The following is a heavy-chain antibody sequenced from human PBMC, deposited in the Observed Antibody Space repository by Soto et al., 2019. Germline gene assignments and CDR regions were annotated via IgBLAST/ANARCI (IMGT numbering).Heavy chain of an antibody. CDR1: GFTFSSYA. D-gene: IGHD6-19*01. CDR2: ISGSGGST. CDR3: AKDGRGIAVRIDY. Sequence: EVQLFESGGGLVQPGGSLRLSCAASGFTFSSYAISWVRQAPGKGLEWVSAISGSGGSTYYADYVKGRFTISRDNSKTTLYLQMNSLRAEDTAVYYCAKDGRGIAVRIDYWGQGTLVTVSS. J-gene: IGHJ4*02. V-gene: IGHV3-23*01.